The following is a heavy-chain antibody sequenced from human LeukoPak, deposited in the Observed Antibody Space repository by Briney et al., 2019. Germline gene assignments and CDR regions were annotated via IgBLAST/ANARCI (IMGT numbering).Heavy chain of an antibody. CDR1: GGTFSSYA. J-gene: IGHJ4*02. V-gene: IGHV1-69*01. CDR3: ATPGTGYSYGSGYSFDY. CDR2: IIPIFGTA. Sequence: PVKVSCKASGGTFSSYAISWVRQAPGQGLEWMGGIIPIFGTANYAQKFQGRVTITADESTSTAYMELSSLRSEDTAVYYCATPGTGYSYGSGYSFDYWGQGTLVTVSS. D-gene: IGHD5-18*01.